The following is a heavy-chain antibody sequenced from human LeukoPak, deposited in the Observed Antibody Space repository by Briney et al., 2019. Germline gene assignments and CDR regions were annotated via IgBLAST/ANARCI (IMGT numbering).Heavy chain of an antibody. CDR3: ARRPGIPEVHFGD. D-gene: IGHD6-13*01. Sequence: SETLSLTCTVSGGSISRGSYYWAWIRQPPGKGLEWIGRIYYSGSSYYNPSLKSQVTISQDTSKNQFSLKLSTVTAADTAVYYCARRPGIPEVHFGDWGQGTLVIVSS. CDR1: GGSISRGSYY. J-gene: IGHJ4*02. V-gene: IGHV4-39*01. CDR2: IYYSGSS.